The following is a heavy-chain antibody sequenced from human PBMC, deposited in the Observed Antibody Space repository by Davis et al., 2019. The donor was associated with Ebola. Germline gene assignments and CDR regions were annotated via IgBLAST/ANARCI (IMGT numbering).Heavy chain of an antibody. Sequence: PGGSLRLSCKASGNSFTNFWIGWVRQMPGKGLEWMGLIYTGDSDIRYSPSFRGQVTISADRSITTAYLQWSGLRASDTAMYYCASLRKTITGMDDAFDIWGQGTMVTVSS. V-gene: IGHV5-51*01. CDR3: ASLRKTITGMDDAFDI. D-gene: IGHD1-20*01. J-gene: IGHJ3*02. CDR1: GNSFTNFW. CDR2: IYTGDSDI.